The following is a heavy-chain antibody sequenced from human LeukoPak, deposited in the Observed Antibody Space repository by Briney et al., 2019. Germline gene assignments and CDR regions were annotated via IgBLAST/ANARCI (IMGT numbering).Heavy chain of an antibody. CDR1: GGSFSGYY. J-gene: IGHJ4*02. D-gene: IGHD5-12*01. CDR3: ATPFSYSGYDLG. Sequence: SETLSLTCAVYGGSFSGYYWSWIRQPPGKGLEWIGEINHSGSTYYNPSLKSRVTISVDTSKNQFSLKLSSVTAADTAVYYCATPFSYSGYDLGWGQGTLVTVSS. V-gene: IGHV4-34*01. CDR2: INHSGST.